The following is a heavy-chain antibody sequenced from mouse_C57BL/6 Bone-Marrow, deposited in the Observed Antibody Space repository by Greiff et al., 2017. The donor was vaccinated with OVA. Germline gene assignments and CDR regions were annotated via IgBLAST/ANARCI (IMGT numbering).Heavy chain of an antibody. J-gene: IGHJ1*03. Sequence: VQLQQSGAELARPGASVKLSCKASGYTFTSYGISWVKQRTGQGLEWIGEIYPRSGNTYYNEKFKGKATLTADKSSSTAYMELRSLTSEYSAVYFCARNGSRDWYFDVWGTGTTVTVSS. CDR3: ARNGSRDWYFDV. V-gene: IGHV1-81*01. D-gene: IGHD1-1*01. CDR1: GYTFTSYG. CDR2: IYPRSGNT.